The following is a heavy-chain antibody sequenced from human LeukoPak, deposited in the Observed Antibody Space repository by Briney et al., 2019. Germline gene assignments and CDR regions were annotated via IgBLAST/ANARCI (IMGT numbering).Heavy chain of an antibody. J-gene: IGHJ6*04. CDR1: GFTFSSYS. D-gene: IGHD3-10*02. V-gene: IGHV3-48*04. CDR2: ISSSSGSTI. Sequence: GGSLRLSCAASGFTFSSYSMNWVRQAPGKGLEWVSYISSSSGSTIYYADSVKGRFTISRDNAKNSLYLQMNSLRAEDTAVYYCAELGITMIGGVWGKGTTVTISS. CDR3: AELGITMIGGV.